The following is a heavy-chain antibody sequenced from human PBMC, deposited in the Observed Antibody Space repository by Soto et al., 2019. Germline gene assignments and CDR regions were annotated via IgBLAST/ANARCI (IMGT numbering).Heavy chain of an antibody. CDR1: GFTFSSYA. D-gene: IGHD3-22*01. V-gene: IGHV3-30-3*01. J-gene: IGHJ4*02. CDR3: ARDYYDSSGNYFDY. Sequence: TGGSLRLSCAASGFTFSSYAMHWVRQAPGKGLEWVAVISYDGSNKYYADSVKGRFTISRDNSKNTLYLQMNSLRAEDTAVYYCARDYYDSSGNYFDYWGQGTLVTVSS. CDR2: ISYDGSNK.